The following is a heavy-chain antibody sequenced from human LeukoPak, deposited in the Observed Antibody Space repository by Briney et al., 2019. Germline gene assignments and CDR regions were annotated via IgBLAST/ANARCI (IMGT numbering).Heavy chain of an antibody. J-gene: IGHJ5*02. CDR3: ASCIAAAYNWFDP. Sequence: SVKVSCKASGGTFSSYAISWVRQAPGQGLEWMGGIIPIFGTANSAQKFQGRVTITADESTSTAYMELSSLRSEDTAVYYCASCIAAAYNWFDPWGQGTLVTVSS. D-gene: IGHD6-13*01. V-gene: IGHV1-69*13. CDR2: IIPIFGTA. CDR1: GGTFSSYA.